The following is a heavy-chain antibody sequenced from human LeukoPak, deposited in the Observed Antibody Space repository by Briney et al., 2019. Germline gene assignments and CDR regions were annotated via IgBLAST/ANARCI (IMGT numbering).Heavy chain of an antibody. D-gene: IGHD3-10*01. J-gene: IGHJ2*01. CDR2: LYSGSDT. V-gene: IGHV3-53*01. CDR1: GFTVSTKY. CDR3: ARVGDHFHWYLDL. Sequence: GVSLRLSCAASGFTVSTKYMNWVRQAPGKGLEWVSILYSGSDTYFANSVKGRFTISRDSSKNILFLQMNDLRAEDTAVYYCARVGDHFHWYLDLWGRGTLVTVSS.